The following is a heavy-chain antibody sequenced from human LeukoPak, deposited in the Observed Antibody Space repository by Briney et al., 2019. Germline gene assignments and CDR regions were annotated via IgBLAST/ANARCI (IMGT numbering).Heavy chain of an antibody. CDR1: GGSISSSSYY. J-gene: IGHJ5*02. CDR2: IHYSGST. CDR3: ARDLVAAAGTKSWFDP. V-gene: IGHV4-39*07. D-gene: IGHD6-13*01. Sequence: SETLSLTCTVSGGSISSSSYYWGWIRQPPGKGLEWIGSIHYSGSTNYNPSLKSRVTISVDTSKNQFSLKLSSVTAADTAVYYCARDLVAAAGTKSWFDPWGQGTLVTVSS.